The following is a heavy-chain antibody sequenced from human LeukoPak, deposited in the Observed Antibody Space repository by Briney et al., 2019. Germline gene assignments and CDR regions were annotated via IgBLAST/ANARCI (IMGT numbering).Heavy chain of an antibody. CDR1: GYTFTGYC. J-gene: IGHJ4*02. Sequence: ASVKVSCKASGYTFTGYCMHWVRQAPRQGLEWMGWINPNSGGTNYAQKFQGRVTMTRDTSISTAYMELSRLRSDDTAVYYCARDADDSSVYLWWGQGTLVTVSS. CDR3: ARDADDSSVYLW. V-gene: IGHV1-2*02. CDR2: INPNSGGT. D-gene: IGHD3-22*01.